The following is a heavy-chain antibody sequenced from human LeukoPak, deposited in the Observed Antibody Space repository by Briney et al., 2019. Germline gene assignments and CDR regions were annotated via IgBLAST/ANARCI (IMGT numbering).Heavy chain of an antibody. CDR1: GGSISSSSW. CDR3: ARDLRDPYCSSTSCYGGLDY. J-gene: IGHJ4*02. CDR2: IYRSGST. D-gene: IGHD2-2*01. Sequence: SETLSLTCAVSGGSISSSSWWSWVRQPPGKGLEWIGEIYRSGSTNYNPSLKSRVTISVDKSKNQFSLKLSSVTAADTAVYYCARDLRDPYCSSTSCYGGLDYWGQGTLVTVSS. V-gene: IGHV4-4*02.